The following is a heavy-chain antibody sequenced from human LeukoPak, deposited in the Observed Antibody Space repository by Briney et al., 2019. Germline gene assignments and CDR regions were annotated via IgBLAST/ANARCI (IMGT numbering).Heavy chain of an antibody. Sequence: RASVKVSCKASGYTFTSYGISWVRQAPGQGLEWMGWISAYNGNTNYAQKLQGRVTMTTDTSTSTAYMELRSLRSDDTAVYYCARGGTYYDSSGYYEHDAFDIWGQGTMVTVSS. V-gene: IGHV1-18*01. CDR3: ARGGTYYDSSGYYEHDAFDI. CDR2: ISAYNGNT. D-gene: IGHD3-22*01. CDR1: GYTFTSYG. J-gene: IGHJ3*02.